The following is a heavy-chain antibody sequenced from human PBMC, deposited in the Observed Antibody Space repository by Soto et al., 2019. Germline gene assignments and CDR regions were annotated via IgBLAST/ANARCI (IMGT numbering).Heavy chain of an antibody. CDR3: AIDYGDSNAFDI. CDR2: YYYSGST. CDR1: CGSINSYY. D-gene: IGHD4-17*01. J-gene: IGHJ3*02. V-gene: IGHV4-59*01. Sequence: XXTLSLTCTVSCGSINSYYWSWIRQPPGKGLEWIGXYYYSGSTNYNPSLKSXXTISVDTXXNQLSLKLSSVTAEDTAVYYCAIDYGDSNAFDIWGQRTMVTVSS.